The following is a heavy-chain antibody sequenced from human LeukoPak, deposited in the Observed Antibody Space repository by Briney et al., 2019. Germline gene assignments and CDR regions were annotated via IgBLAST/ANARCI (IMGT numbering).Heavy chain of an antibody. Sequence: TVKVSCKASGGTFSSYAISWVRQAPGQGLEWMGRIIPILGIANYAQKFQGRVTITADKSTSTAYMELSSLRSEDTAVYYCARTELHYGDQGAFDIWGQGTMVTVSS. D-gene: IGHD4-17*01. V-gene: IGHV1-69*04. J-gene: IGHJ3*02. CDR2: IIPILGIA. CDR1: GGTFSSYA. CDR3: ARTELHYGDQGAFDI.